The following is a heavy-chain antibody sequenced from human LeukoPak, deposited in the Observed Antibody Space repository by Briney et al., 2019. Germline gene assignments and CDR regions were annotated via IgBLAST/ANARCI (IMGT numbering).Heavy chain of an antibody. D-gene: IGHD1-26*01. J-gene: IGHJ4*02. CDR2: LYGGGST. CDR1: GFTVTSNY. CDR3: ARVSGSYYFDY. Sequence: GGSLRLSCAASGFTVTSNYMSWGRHAPGEGLERVSALYGGGSTYYTEPVKGRFTISRDNAKNTLYLQMNSLRAEDTAVYYCARVSGSYYFDYWGQGTLVTVSS. V-gene: IGHV3-53*01.